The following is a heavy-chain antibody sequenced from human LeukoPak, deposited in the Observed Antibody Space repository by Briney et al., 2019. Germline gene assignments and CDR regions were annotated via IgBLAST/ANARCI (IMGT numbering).Heavy chain of an antibody. V-gene: IGHV4-38-2*02. CDR2: IYHSGST. CDR1: GYSISSGYY. CDR3: ARVGYYDYVRGSYRLLKDAFDI. Sequence: SETLSLTCTVSGYSISSGYYWGWIRQPPGKGLEWIGSIYHSGSTYYNPSLKSRVTISVDTSKNQFSLKLSSVTAADTAVYYCARVGYYDYVRGSYRLLKDAFDIWGQGTMVTVSS. J-gene: IGHJ3*02. D-gene: IGHD3-16*02.